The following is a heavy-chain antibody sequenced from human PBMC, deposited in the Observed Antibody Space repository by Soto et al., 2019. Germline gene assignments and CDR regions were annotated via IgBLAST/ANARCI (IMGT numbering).Heavy chain of an antibody. Sequence: QITLKESGPTLVKPTQPLTLTCTFSGFSLSTTEEGVAWIRQPQGKAPEWLALIYWDDDKRYSPSLKTRLTITKDTSKNQVVLTVTNVDPVDTATYYCAHGSCFGADCYPNPYFDFWGQGILVTVSS. D-gene: IGHD2-21*02. J-gene: IGHJ4*02. CDR1: GFSLSTTEEG. CDR2: IYWDDDK. V-gene: IGHV2-5*02. CDR3: AHGSCFGADCYPNPYFDF.